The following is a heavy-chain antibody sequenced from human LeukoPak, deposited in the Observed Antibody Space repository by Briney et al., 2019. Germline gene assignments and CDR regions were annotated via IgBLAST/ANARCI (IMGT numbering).Heavy chain of an antibody. CDR2: IYTSGST. Sequence: SETLSLTCTVSGVSISSYYWSWIRQPAGKGLEWIGRIYTSGSTNYNPSLKSRVTISVDTSKNQFSLKLSSVTAADTAVYYCAATYYYDSSGYSLYAFDIWGQGTMVSVSS. CDR1: GVSISSYY. CDR3: AATYYYDSSGYSLYAFDI. D-gene: IGHD3-22*01. V-gene: IGHV4-4*07. J-gene: IGHJ3*02.